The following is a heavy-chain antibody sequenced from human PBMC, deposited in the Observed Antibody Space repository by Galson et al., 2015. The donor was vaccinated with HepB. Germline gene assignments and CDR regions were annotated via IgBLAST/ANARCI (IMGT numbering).Heavy chain of an antibody. CDR1: GFTFSSYD. CDR3: ARGSTVWGPFYYYYMDV. V-gene: IGHV3-13*01. J-gene: IGHJ6*03. Sequence: SLRLSCAASGFTFSSYDMHWVRQAPGKGLEWVSAIGTAGDTYYPGSVKGRFTISRENAKNSLYLQMNSLRAGDTAVYYCARGSTVWGPFYYYYMDVWGKGTTVTVSS. CDR2: IGTAGDT. D-gene: IGHD3-16*01.